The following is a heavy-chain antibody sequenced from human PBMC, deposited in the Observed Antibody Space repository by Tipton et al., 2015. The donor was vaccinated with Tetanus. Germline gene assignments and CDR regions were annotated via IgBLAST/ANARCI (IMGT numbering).Heavy chain of an antibody. V-gene: IGHV4-39*01. Sequence: YYMSWIRQAPGKGLEWIGSLDYSGNTYYNSSLMSRVTISVDTSKNQFSLRRNSVTAVDTAVYYCAKSDRVTRTSWYFHDWGQGTLVTVSS. CDR3: AKSDRVTRTSWYFHD. CDR2: LDYSGNT. D-gene: IGHD2-2*01. J-gene: IGHJ4*02. CDR1: YY.